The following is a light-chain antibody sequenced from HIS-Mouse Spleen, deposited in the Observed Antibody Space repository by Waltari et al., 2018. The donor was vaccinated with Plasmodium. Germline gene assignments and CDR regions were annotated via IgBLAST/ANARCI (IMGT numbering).Light chain of an antibody. J-gene: IGLJ2*01. V-gene: IGLV2-11*01. CDR2: DVS. CDR1: SSDVGGNNY. Sequence: QSALTQPRSVSGSPGQSVTISCTGTSSDVGGNNYVPGYQQHPGKAPKLMIYDVSKRPAGVPDRFSGSKSGNTASLTISGLQAEDEADYYCCSYAGSYTWVFGGGTKLTVL. CDR3: CSYAGSYTWV.